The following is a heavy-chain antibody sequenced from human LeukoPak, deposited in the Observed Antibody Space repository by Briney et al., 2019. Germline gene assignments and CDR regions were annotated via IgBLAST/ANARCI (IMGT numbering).Heavy chain of an antibody. CDR1: GFTSSSYA. D-gene: IGHD3-22*01. J-gene: IGHJ4*02. Sequence: GGSLRLSCAASGFTSSSYAMSWVRPAPGKGLEWVSAISGSGGSTYYADSVKGRFTISSDNSKNTLYLQMNSLRAEDTAVYYCAKDRGRHYYDSSGCFFDYWGQGTLVTVSS. V-gene: IGHV3-23*01. CDR2: ISGSGGST. CDR3: AKDRGRHYYDSSGCFFDY.